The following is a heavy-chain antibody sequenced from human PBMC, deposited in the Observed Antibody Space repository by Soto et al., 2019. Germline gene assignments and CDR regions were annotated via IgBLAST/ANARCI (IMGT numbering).Heavy chain of an antibody. Sequence: SETLSLTCTVSGGSISSGGYYWSWIRQHPGKGLEWIGYIYYSGSTYYNPSLKSRVTISVDTSKNQFSLKLSSVTAADTAVYYCARSVGRDQLLHAFDIWGQGTMVTVSS. CDR2: IYYSGST. CDR3: ARSVGRDQLLHAFDI. D-gene: IGHD2-2*01. V-gene: IGHV4-31*03. CDR1: GGSISSGGYY. J-gene: IGHJ3*02.